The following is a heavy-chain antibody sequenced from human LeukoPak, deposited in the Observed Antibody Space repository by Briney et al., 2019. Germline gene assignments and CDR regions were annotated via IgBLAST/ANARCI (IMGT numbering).Heavy chain of an antibody. CDR1: GGTFSSYA. V-gene: IGHV1-18*01. CDR2: ISAYNGNT. D-gene: IGHD2-21*02. Sequence: ASVKVSCKASGGTFSSYAISWVRQAPGQGLEWMGWISAYNGNTNYAQKLQGRVTITRDTSASTAYMELSSLRSEDTAVYYCARVDGDYTRPFDYWGQGTLVTVSS. J-gene: IGHJ4*02. CDR3: ARVDGDYTRPFDY.